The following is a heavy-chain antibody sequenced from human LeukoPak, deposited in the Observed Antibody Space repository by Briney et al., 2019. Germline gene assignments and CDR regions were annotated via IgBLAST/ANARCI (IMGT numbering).Heavy chain of an antibody. V-gene: IGHV3-23*01. CDR3: AKAPIRYSSSSNYFDY. Sequence: GGTLRLSCAASGFTFSSYGMSWVRQAPGKGVEWVSAISGSGGSTYYADSVKGRFTISRDNSKNTLYLQMNSLRAEDTAVYYCAKAPIRYSSSSNYFDYWGQGTLVTVSS. CDR1: GFTFSSYG. D-gene: IGHD6-13*01. CDR2: ISGSGGST. J-gene: IGHJ4*02.